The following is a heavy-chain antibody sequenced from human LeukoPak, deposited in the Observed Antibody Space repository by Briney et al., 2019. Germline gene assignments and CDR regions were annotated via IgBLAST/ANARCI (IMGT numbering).Heavy chain of an antibody. Sequence: GGSLRLSCAASGFTVSSNYMSWVRQAPGKGLEWVSVIYSGGSTYYADSVKGRFTISRDNSKNTLYLQMSSLRAEDTAVYYCARESGNYYGSGSYYVWGQGTLVTVSS. J-gene: IGHJ4*02. D-gene: IGHD3-10*01. CDR1: GFTVSSNY. CDR3: ARESGNYYGSGSYYV. CDR2: IYSGGST. V-gene: IGHV3-53*01.